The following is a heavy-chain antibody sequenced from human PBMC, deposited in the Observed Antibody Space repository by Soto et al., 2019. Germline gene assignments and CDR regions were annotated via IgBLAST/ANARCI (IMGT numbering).Heavy chain of an antibody. Sequence: GSGPTLVNPTQTLTLTCTFSGFSLSTSGMCVSWIRQPPGKALEWLALIDWDDDKYYSTSLKTRLTISKDTSKNQVVLTMTNMDPVDTATYYCARMCYYDSSGYSQPLGHFDPWGQGTLVTVSS. CDR3: ARMCYYDSSGYSQPLGHFDP. CDR1: GFSLSTSGMC. D-gene: IGHD3-22*01. J-gene: IGHJ5*02. V-gene: IGHV2-70*01. CDR2: IDWDDDK.